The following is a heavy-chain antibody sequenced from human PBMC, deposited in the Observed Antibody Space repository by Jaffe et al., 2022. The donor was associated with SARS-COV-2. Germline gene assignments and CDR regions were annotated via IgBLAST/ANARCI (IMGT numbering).Heavy chain of an antibody. CDR2: IGASGGST. CDR3: AKELYSSPKYYFDY. J-gene: IGHJ4*02. V-gene: IGHV3-23*01. D-gene: IGHD6-13*01. CDR1: GFTFSNSA. Sequence: EVQLLESGGGLVQPGGSLRLSCTASGFTFSNSAMSWVRQAPGEGLEWVSAIGASGGSTYYTDSVKGRFTISRDNSRNTLYLQMNSLRADDTAVYYCAKELYSSPKYYFDYWGQGTLVTVSS.